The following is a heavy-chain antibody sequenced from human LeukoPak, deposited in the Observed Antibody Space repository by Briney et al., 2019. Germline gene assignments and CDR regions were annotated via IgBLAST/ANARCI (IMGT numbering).Heavy chain of an antibody. V-gene: IGHV3-48*03. CDR2: ISSSGSTI. D-gene: IGHD3-9*01. CDR3: AALGADYDILTGYSRLGYYGMDV. Sequence: SGGSLRLSCAASGFTFSSYEMNWVRQAPGKGLEWVSYISSSGSTIYYADSVKGRFTISRDNDKNSLYLQMNSLRAEDTAVYYCAALGADYDILTGYSRLGYYGMDVWGKGTTVTVSS. CDR1: GFTFSSYE. J-gene: IGHJ6*04.